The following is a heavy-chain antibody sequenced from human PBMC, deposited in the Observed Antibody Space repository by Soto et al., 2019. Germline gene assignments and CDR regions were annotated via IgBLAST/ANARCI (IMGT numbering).Heavy chain of an antibody. CDR3: VRQSGKINSSVGPKSFDN. D-gene: IGHD1-26*01. J-gene: IGHJ4*02. V-gene: IGHV5-51*01. Sequence: GESQTISCEASRYTFTNYWTGWVRQMPAPGQEWMGVIYPRDSDTRYSPSFQDQVTMSVDKSIGTAYLQWSSLKASDTAMYYCVRQSGKINSSVGPKSFDNWRQGSLVTVCS. CDR2: IYPRDSDT. CDR1: RYTFTNYW.